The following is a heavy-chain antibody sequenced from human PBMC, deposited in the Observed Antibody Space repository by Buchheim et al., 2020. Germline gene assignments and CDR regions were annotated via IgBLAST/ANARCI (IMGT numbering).Heavy chain of an antibody. D-gene: IGHD3-22*01. J-gene: IGHJ4*02. CDR3: ARGREYYYDSSGYYLFWY. CDR1: GYTFSSYY. Sequence: QVQLVQSGAEVKKPGASVKVSCKASGYTFSSYYIHWERQAPGQGLEWMGIINTSGGSTTYAQKFQGRVTMTRDTSTSTVYMELSSLRSEDTTVYYCARGREYYYDSSGYYLFWYWGQGTL. CDR2: INTSGGST. V-gene: IGHV1-46*01.